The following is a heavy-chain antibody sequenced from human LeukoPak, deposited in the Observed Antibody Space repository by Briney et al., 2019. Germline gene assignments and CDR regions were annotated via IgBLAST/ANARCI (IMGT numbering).Heavy chain of an antibody. J-gene: IGHJ6*03. CDR3: ARGIKLYYMDV. V-gene: IGHV4-34*01. Sequence: PSETLSLPCAVYGGSFSGYYWSWIRQPPGKGLEWIGEINHSGSTNYNPSLKSRFTISVNTSKNQFSLKLSSVTAAVTAVYYCARGIKLYYMDVWGKGTTVTISS. CDR1: GGSFSGYY. CDR2: INHSGST.